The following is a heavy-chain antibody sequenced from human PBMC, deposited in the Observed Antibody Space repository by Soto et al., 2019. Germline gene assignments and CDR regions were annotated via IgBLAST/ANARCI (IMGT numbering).Heavy chain of an antibody. V-gene: IGHV3-48*03. CDR1: RFTFSSYE. CDR3: ARGSSGWYPFDY. CDR2: ISSSGSTI. J-gene: IGHJ4*02. Sequence: GWSLGLACASSRFTFSSYEMKWVRQAPGKGLEWVSYISSSGSTIYYADSVKGRFTISRDNAKNSLYLQMNSLRAEDTAVYYCARGSSGWYPFDYWGQGTLVTVSS. D-gene: IGHD6-19*01.